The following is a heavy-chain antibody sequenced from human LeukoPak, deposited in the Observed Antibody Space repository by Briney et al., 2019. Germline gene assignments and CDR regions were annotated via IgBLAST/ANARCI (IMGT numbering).Heavy chain of an antibody. J-gene: IGHJ3*02. CDR2: IYTSGST. CDR3: AREAYYYDSSGYFGLHHDAFDI. Sequence: SETLSLTCTVFGGSISSYYWSWIRQPAGKGLEWIGRIYTSGSTNYNPSLKSRVTMSVDTSKNQFSLKLSSVTAADTAVYYCAREAYYYDSSGYFGLHHDAFDIWGQGTMVTVSS. CDR1: GGSISSYY. V-gene: IGHV4-4*07. D-gene: IGHD3-22*01.